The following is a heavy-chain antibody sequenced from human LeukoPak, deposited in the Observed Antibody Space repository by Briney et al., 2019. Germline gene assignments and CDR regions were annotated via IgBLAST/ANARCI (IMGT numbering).Heavy chain of an antibody. J-gene: IGHJ5*02. CDR3: ARDLGGIVPAAADENWFDP. Sequence: ASVKVSCKASGYTFTSYGISWVRQAPGQGLEWMGIINPSGGSTSYAQKFQGRVTMTRDTSTSTVYMELSSLRSEDTAVYYCARDLGGIVPAAADENWFDPWGQGTLVTVSS. CDR2: INPSGGST. CDR1: GYTFTSYG. D-gene: IGHD2-2*01. V-gene: IGHV1-46*03.